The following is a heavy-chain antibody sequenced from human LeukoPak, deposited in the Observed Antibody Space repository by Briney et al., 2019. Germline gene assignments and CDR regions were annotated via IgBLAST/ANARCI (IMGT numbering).Heavy chain of an antibody. CDR2: ISWNSGSI. Sequence: SGGSLLLSCAGSGFIFNNYAMHWVRQPPGKGLEWVSGISWNSGSIDYADSVKGRFTISRDNAKNSLYLQMNSLSVEDTAFYYCAKDNRRHYTSGPNPDSLHWGQGALVTVSS. J-gene: IGHJ4*02. D-gene: IGHD6-19*01. CDR1: GFIFNNYA. CDR3: AKDNRRHYTSGPNPDSLH. V-gene: IGHV3-9*01.